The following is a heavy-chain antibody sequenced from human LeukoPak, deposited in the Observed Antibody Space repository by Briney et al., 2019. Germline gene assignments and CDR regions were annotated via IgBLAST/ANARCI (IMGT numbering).Heavy chain of an antibody. J-gene: IGHJ4*02. V-gene: IGHV3-74*01. Sequence: PRGSLRLSCAASGFTFGSYWMHWVRQAPGKRLVWVSRINTDGGSTTYADSVKGRFTISRDNAKNTLYLQMNSLRAEDTAVYYCGRGFSIVPAGIPDYWGLGTLVTVSS. D-gene: IGHD2-2*02. CDR1: GFTFGSYW. CDR2: INTDGGST. CDR3: GRGFSIVPAGIPDY.